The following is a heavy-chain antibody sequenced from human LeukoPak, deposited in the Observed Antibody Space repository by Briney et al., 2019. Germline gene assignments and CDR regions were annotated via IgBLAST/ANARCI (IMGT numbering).Heavy chain of an antibody. V-gene: IGHV3-30*02. Sequence: GGSLRLSCVASGFTFSDYGIHLGRQAPGKGVGWGGFIQNDGSNKYYGDSVKGRFTISRDNSKNTLYLQMNSLRAEDTAVYHCAKDEIQGVIGAGPGYWGQGTLVTVSS. J-gene: IGHJ4*02. CDR3: AKDEIQGVIGAGPGY. CDR2: IQNDGSNK. D-gene: IGHD1-26*01. CDR1: GFTFSDYG.